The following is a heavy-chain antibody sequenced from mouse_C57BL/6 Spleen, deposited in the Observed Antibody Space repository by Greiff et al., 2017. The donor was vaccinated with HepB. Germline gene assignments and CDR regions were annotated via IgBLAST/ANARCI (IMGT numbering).Heavy chain of an antibody. V-gene: IGHV5-4*01. CDR3: ARDDDVYPYYYAMDY. Sequence: EVQVVESGGGLVKPGGSLKLSCAASGFTFSSYAMSWVRQTPEKRLEWVATISDGGSYTYYPDNVKGRFTISRDNAKNNLYLQMSHLKSEDTAMYYCARDDDVYPYYYAMDYWGQGTSVTVSS. CDR2: ISDGGSYT. D-gene: IGHD2-3*01. J-gene: IGHJ4*01. CDR1: GFTFSSYA.